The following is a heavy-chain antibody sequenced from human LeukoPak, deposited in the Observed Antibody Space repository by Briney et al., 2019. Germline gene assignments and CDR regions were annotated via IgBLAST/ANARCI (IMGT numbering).Heavy chain of an antibody. CDR1: GFTFSNNA. Sequence: GGSLRLSCAASGFTFSNNAMSWVRQAPGKGLEWVSGVSGSAGSTYYADSVKGRFTISRDNSKNTLYLQMNSMRAEDTAVYYCAKDGAVAHPEGFDYWGQGTLVTVSS. V-gene: IGHV3-23*01. D-gene: IGHD6-19*01. CDR3: AKDGAVAHPEGFDY. CDR2: VSGSAGST. J-gene: IGHJ4*02.